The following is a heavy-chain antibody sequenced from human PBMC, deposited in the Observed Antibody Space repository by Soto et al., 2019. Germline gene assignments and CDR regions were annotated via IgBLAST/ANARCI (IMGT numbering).Heavy chain of an antibody. J-gene: IGHJ4*02. Sequence: SQTLSLTCAISGDSVSNNGAAWNWIRQSPSRGLEWLGRTYYRSQWHYEYATSVRSRITINPDTSKNQFSLQLNSVTPEDTALYYCARAPPDFLSGFDCCGQGTKVTVYS. CDR1: GDSVSNNGAA. CDR3: ARAPPDFLSGFDC. CDR2: TYYRSQWHY. D-gene: IGHD1-26*01. V-gene: IGHV6-1*01.